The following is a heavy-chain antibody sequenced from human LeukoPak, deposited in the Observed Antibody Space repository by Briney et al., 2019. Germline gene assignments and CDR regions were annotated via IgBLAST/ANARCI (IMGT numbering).Heavy chain of an antibody. V-gene: IGHV4-34*09. D-gene: IGHD6-6*01. CDR3: ASYIAALHYFDY. CDR1: GGSLSGYY. Sequence: PSETLSLTCAVYGGSLSGYYWSWIRQPPGKGLEWIGEINHSGSTNYNPSLKSRVTISVDTSKNQFSLKLSSVTAADTAVYYCASYIAALHYFDYWGQGTLVTVSS. CDR2: INHSGST. J-gene: IGHJ4*02.